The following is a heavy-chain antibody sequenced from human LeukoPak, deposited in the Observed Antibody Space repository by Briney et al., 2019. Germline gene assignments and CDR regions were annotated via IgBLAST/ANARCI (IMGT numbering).Heavy chain of an antibody. V-gene: IGHV1-2*02. CDR1: GYTFTGYY. CDR2: IHPNSGGT. CDR3: ARAGLVVVTPPFDY. D-gene: IGHD4-23*01. J-gene: IGHJ4*02. Sequence: GASVKVSCKASGYTFTGYYMHWVRQAPGQGLEWMGWIHPNSGGTNYAQKFQGRVTMTRDTSISTAYMELSRLRSDDTAVYYCARAGLVVVTPPFDYWGQGTLVTVSS.